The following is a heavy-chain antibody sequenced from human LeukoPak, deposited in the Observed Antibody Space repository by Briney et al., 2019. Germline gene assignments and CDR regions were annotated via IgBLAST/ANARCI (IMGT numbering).Heavy chain of an antibody. CDR1: GGSTSNSNCH. J-gene: IGHJ4*02. CDR2: IYYSGST. CDR3: ARFRGDSALVGNY. D-gene: IGHD5-18*01. V-gene: IGHV4-39*07. Sequence: PSETLSPTCTVSGGSTSNSNCHWGWTRQPPGKGLEWIGSIYYSGSTYYNPSLKSRVTISIDTSKNQFSLKLSSVTAADTAVYYCARFRGDSALVGNYWGQGTLVTVSS.